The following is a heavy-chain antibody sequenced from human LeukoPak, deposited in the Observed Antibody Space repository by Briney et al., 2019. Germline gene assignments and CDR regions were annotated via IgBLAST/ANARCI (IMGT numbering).Heavy chain of an antibody. CDR2: IAYDGTNK. CDR1: GFTFSTYP. D-gene: IGHD2-2*01. CDR3: ARRLGSKMGNDAFDI. V-gene: IGHV3-30*04. Sequence: GGSLRLSCTASGFTFSTYPMHWVRQAPGKGLEWVAVIAYDGTNKYYADSVKGRFTISRDNSKNTLYLQMNSLRAEDTAVYYCARRLGSKMGNDAFDIWGQGTMVTVSS. J-gene: IGHJ3*02.